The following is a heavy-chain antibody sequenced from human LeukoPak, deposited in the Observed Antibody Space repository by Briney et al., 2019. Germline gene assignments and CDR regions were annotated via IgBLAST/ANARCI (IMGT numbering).Heavy chain of an antibody. CDR1: GFTVSSNY. CDR2: INSGGST. V-gene: IGHV3-66*01. D-gene: IGHD4-17*01. Sequence: GGSLRLSCAASGFTVSSNYMSWVRQAPGKGLEWVSVINSGGSTYYADSVKGRFTISRDNSKNTLHLQMNSLRAEDTAVYYCAGVTTYYGMDVWGQGTTVTVSS. CDR3: AGVTTYYGMDV. J-gene: IGHJ6*02.